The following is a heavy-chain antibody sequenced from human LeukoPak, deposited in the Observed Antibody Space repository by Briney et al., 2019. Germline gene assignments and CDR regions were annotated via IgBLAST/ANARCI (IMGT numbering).Heavy chain of an antibody. J-gene: IGHJ4*02. CDR2: ISYDGSNK. D-gene: IGHD3-3*01. CDR3: AKDPQHENYDFWSGSYFDY. V-gene: IGHV3-30*18. Sequence: GGSLRLSCAASGFTFSSYGTHWVRQAPGKGLEWVAVISYDGSNKYYADSVKGRFTISRDNSKNTLYLQMNSLRAEDTAVYYCAKDPQHENYDFWSGSYFDYWGQGTLVTVSS. CDR1: GFTFSSYG.